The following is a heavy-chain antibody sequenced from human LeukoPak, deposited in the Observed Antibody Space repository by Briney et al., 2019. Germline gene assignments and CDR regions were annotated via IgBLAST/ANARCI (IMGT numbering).Heavy chain of an antibody. CDR2: ISAYNGNT. CDR1: GYTFTSYG. V-gene: IGHV1-18*01. Sequence: ASVKVSCKASGYTFTSYGISWVRPAPGQGLEWMGWISAYNGNTNYAQKLQGRVTMTTDTSTSTAYMELRSLRSDDTAVYYCARLSTIYSSSSGNWFDPWGQGTLVTVSS. D-gene: IGHD6-6*01. J-gene: IGHJ5*02. CDR3: ARLSTIYSSSSGNWFDP.